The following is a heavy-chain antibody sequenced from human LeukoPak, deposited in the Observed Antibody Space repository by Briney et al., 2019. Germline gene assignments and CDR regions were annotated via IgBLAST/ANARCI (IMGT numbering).Heavy chain of an antibody. J-gene: IGHJ5*02. CDR1: GSTFTNYA. D-gene: IGHD3-9*01. CDR2: IIVTLGTA. Sequence: SVKVSCKATGSTFTNYAISWVRQAPGQGLEWMGRIIVTLGTANYAQKFQGRVAITADKSTSTAYMELSSLTSEDTAVYYCARAVDDDLAGYYWGDWFDPWGQGSLVSVSS. CDR3: ARAVDDDLAGYYWGDWFDP. V-gene: IGHV1-69*04.